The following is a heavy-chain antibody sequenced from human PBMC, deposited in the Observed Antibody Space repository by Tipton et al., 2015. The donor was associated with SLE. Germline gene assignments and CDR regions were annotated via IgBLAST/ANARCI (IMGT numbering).Heavy chain of an antibody. V-gene: IGHV4-39*07. D-gene: IGHD3-10*01. CDR2: IYYSGST. Sequence: TLSLTCTVSGGSVSSGSYYWAWIRQPPGKGPEWIGTIYYSGSTYYYPSLKSRITISVDTSKNQFSLKLSSVTAADTAVYYCARFCSYYGSGRRYFDYWGQGTLVTVSS. J-gene: IGHJ4*02. CDR1: GGSVSSGSYY. CDR3: ARFCSYYGSGRRYFDY.